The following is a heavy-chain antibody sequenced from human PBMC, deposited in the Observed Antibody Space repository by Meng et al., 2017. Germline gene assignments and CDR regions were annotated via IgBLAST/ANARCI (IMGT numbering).Heavy chain of an antibody. CDR3: ACQCGYPIYGMDV. CDR2: IYPGDYDT. CDR1: GYSFTSYW. V-gene: IGHV5-51*01. J-gene: IGHJ6*02. Sequence: GESLKISCQGSGYSFTSYWIGWVRQTPGKGLEWMGIIYPGDYDTRYSPSFQGQVNITADKSISTAYLQWSSLKASDTAMYYCACQCGYPIYGMDVWGQGATVTVSS. D-gene: IGHD5-12*01.